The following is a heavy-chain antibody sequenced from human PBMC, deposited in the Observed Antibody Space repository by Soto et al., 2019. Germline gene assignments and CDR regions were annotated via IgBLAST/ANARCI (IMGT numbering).Heavy chain of an antibody. CDR1: GGSISSYY. CDR3: ATGERWLQLGFDY. CDR2: IYYSGST. Sequence: SETLSLTCTVSGGSISSYYWSWIRQPPGKGLEWIGYIYYSGSTNYNPSLKSRVTISVDTSKNQFSLKLSSVTAADTAVYYCATGERWLQLGFDYWGQGTLVTVYS. J-gene: IGHJ4*02. D-gene: IGHD5-12*01. V-gene: IGHV4-59*01.